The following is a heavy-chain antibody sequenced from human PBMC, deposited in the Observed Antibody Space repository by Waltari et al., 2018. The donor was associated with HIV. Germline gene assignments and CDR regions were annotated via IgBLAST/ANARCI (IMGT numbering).Heavy chain of an antibody. CDR3: ARGQFRFLERILTYYGMDV. CDR2: MNPKSGHT. D-gene: IGHD3-3*01. V-gene: IGHV1-8*01. CDR1: GYTFTSYD. Sequence: QVQLVQSGAEVKKPGAAVKVSCKASGYTFTSYDIIWVRQATGQGLEWKGWMNPKSGHTAYAQKLQGRVTMTRNTSISTAYMELSSVRSEDTAVYYCARGQFRFLERILTYYGMDVWGPGTTVTVSS. J-gene: IGHJ6*02.